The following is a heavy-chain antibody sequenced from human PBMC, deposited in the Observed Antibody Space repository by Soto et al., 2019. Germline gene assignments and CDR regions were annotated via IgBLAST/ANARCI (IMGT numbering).Heavy chain of an antibody. Sequence: GGSLRLSCAASGFTFSDYYMSWIRQAPGKGLEWVSYISSSSSYTNYADSVKGRFTISRDNAKNSLYLQMNSLRAEDTAVYYCARVLGATILPSDYWGQGTLVTVSS. V-gene: IGHV3-11*05. D-gene: IGHD5-12*01. CDR2: ISSSSSYT. J-gene: IGHJ4*02. CDR3: ARVLGATILPSDY. CDR1: GFTFSDYY.